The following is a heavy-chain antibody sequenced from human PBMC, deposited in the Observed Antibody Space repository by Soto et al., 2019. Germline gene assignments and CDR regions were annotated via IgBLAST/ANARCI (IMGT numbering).Heavy chain of an antibody. CDR3: ARLYCSASSCYSVGAFDI. CDR1: GFTFSSYG. V-gene: IGHV3-33*01. J-gene: IGHJ3*02. Sequence: GGSLRLSCAASGFTFSSYGMHWVRQAPGKGLEWVALIWFDGSDKYYTESVKGRFTISRDNSKSTLYLQMNSLRAEDTAVYYCARLYCSASSCYSVGAFDIRGQGTMVTVSS. CDR2: IWFDGSDK. D-gene: IGHD2-15*01.